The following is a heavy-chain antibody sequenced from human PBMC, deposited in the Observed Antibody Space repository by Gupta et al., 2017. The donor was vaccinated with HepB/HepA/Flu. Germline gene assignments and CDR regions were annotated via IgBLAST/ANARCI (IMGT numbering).Heavy chain of an antibody. CDR1: GGSISSSSSY. CDR2: IYYSGST. V-gene: IGHV4-39*01. D-gene: IGHD2-15*01. Sequence: QLQLQESGPGLVKPSETLSLTCTVSGGSISSSSSYWGWIRQPPGKGLEWIGSIYYSGSTYYNPSLKSRVTISVDTSKNQFSLKLSSVTAADTAVYYCARQRIVVVRDFDYWGQGTLVTVSS. J-gene: IGHJ4*02. CDR3: ARQRIVVVRDFDY.